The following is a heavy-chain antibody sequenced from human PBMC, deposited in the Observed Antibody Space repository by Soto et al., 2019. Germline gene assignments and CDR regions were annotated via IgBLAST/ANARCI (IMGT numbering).Heavy chain of an antibody. J-gene: IGHJ3*02. CDR1: GFTFSGSA. Sequence: GGSLRLSCAASGFTFSGSAMHWVRQASGKGLEWVGRIRSKANSYATAYAASVKGRFTISRDDSKNTAYLQMNSLKTEDTAVYYCTRHTRSCSGGSCEDAFDIWGQGTMVTVSS. CDR2: IRSKANSYAT. CDR3: TRHTRSCSGGSCEDAFDI. D-gene: IGHD2-15*01. V-gene: IGHV3-73*01.